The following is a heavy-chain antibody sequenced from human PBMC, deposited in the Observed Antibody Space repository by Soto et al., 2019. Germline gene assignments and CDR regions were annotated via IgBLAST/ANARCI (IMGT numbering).Heavy chain of an antibody. CDR3: AREATLTDNWFDP. Sequence: EVQLVESGGDLVQPGGSLRLSCAAAGLTFSGYDMNWVRQAPGKGLEWVSYISSSSSTIYYADSVRGRFTISRDNAKNSLYLQMDSLRDEDTAVYYCAREATLTDNWFDPWGQGTLVTVSS. CDR1: GLTFSGYD. V-gene: IGHV3-48*02. J-gene: IGHJ5*02. CDR2: ISSSSSTI. D-gene: IGHD4-4*01.